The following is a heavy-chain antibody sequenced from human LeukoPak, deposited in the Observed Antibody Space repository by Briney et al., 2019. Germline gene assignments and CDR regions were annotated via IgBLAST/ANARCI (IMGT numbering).Heavy chain of an antibody. CDR2: MNPNSGNT. CDR1: GYTFTSYG. CDR3: ARGEGRYNWNYAYGY. V-gene: IGHV1-8*01. J-gene: IGHJ4*02. Sequence: ASVKVSCKASGYTFTSYGINWVRQATGQGLEWMGWMNPNSGNTGYAQKFQGRVTMTRNTSISTAYMELSSLRSEDSAVYYFARGEGRYNWNYAYGYWGQGTLVTVSS. D-gene: IGHD1-7*01.